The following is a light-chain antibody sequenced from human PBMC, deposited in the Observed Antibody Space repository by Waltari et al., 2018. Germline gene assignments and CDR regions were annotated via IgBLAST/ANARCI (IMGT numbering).Light chain of an antibody. CDR2: DVI. CDR1: DSYIGAYNY. J-gene: IGLJ2*01. Sequence: QSALAQPASVSGSPGQSITISCTGTDSYIGAYNYVSWYHPHPGIAPKLLLYDVIDRPSGVSDRFSGSKSGKTASLTISGLQPEDAADYYCSSYTRRNTVIFGGGTKLTVV. CDR3: SSYTRRNTVI. V-gene: IGLV2-14*03.